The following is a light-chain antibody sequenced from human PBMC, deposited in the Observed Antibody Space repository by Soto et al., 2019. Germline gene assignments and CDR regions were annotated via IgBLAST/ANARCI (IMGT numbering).Light chain of an antibody. CDR2: GAS. J-gene: IGKJ4*01. CDR1: QGISSN. V-gene: IGKV3-15*01. CDR3: QQYHNWPPFT. Sequence: EIVMTQSPATLSVSPGERATLSCRASQGISSNLAWYQQRPGQAPRLLIYGASTRATGIAARFSGSGSGTEFTLTISSLQSEDFAVYYCQQYHNWPPFTFGGGTKVEIK.